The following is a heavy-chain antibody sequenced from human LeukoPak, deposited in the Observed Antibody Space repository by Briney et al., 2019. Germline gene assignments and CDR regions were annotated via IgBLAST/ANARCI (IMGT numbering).Heavy chain of an antibody. CDR1: GFTFSSYL. Sequence: PGGPLRLSCAASGFTFSSYLMSWVRQAPGRRLEWVANIKQDGSEKYYVDSVKGRFTISRDNAKNSLYLQMNSLRAEDTAVYYCARDWTVPVDPWGQGTLVTVSS. D-gene: IGHD3/OR15-3a*01. J-gene: IGHJ5*02. V-gene: IGHV3-7*01. CDR2: IKQDGSEK. CDR3: ARDWTVPVDP.